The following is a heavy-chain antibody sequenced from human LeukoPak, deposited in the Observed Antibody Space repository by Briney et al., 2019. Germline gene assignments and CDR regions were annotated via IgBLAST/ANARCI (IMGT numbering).Heavy chain of an antibody. CDR2: ISVSGGST. D-gene: IGHD3-22*01. J-gene: IGHJ4*02. V-gene: IGHV3-23*01. Sequence: GGSLRLSCAASGFTVSSNYMSWVRQPPGKGLEWVSAISVSGGSTYYADSVKGRFTISRDNSKNTVYLQMNSLRAEDTAVYYCAKLPYYDSSGYQLSDYWGQGTLVTVSS. CDR3: AKLPYYDSSGYQLSDY. CDR1: GFTVSSNY.